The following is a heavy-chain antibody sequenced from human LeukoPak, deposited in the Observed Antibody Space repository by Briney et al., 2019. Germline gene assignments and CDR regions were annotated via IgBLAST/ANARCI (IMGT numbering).Heavy chain of an antibody. V-gene: IGHV3-11*01. Sequence: GGSLRLSCAASGFTFSDCYMSWIRQAPGKGLEWVSYISSSGSIIYYADSVKGRFTISRDNAKNSLYLQMNSLRAEDTAVYYCARRRDSGSLQHFDYWGQGTLVTVSS. CDR3: ARRRDSGSLQHFDY. D-gene: IGHD1-26*01. J-gene: IGHJ4*02. CDR1: GFTFSDCY. CDR2: ISSSGSII.